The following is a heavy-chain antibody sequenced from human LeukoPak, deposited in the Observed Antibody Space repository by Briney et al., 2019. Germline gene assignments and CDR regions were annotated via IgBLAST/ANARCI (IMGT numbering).Heavy chain of an antibody. J-gene: IGHJ5*02. D-gene: IGHD3-22*01. Sequence: ASVKVSCKASGYTFTGYYMHWVRQAPGQGLEWMGWINPNSGGTNYAQKFQGRVTITRDTSISTAYMELSRLRSDDTAVYYCARIAYYYDSSGCPWGQGTLVTVSS. CDR3: ARIAYYYDSSGCP. CDR1: GYTFTGYY. V-gene: IGHV1-2*02. CDR2: INPNSGGT.